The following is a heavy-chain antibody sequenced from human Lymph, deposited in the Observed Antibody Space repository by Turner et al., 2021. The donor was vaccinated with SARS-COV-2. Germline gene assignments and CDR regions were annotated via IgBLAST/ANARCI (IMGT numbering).Heavy chain of an antibody. Sequence: QVQLVQSGAEVKKPGSSVKVSCKASGGTFSSSAISWVRQAPGQGLEWMGGIIPIFGTANYAQRFQGRVTITADESTSTAYMELRSLRSEDTAVYYCARGAAYCSGGSCYRKGFDYWGQGTPVTFS. V-gene: IGHV1-69*01. CDR2: IIPIFGTA. CDR1: GGTFSSSA. J-gene: IGHJ4*02. D-gene: IGHD2-15*01. CDR3: ARGAAYCSGGSCYRKGFDY.